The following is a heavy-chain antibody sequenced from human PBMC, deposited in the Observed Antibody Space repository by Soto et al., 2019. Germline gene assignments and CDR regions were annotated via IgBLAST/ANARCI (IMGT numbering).Heavy chain of an antibody. V-gene: IGHV3-33*01. D-gene: IGHD1-1*01. J-gene: IGHJ4*02. CDR2: IWYDGSNE. CDR3: AREETGTFDR. Sequence: QVQLVESGGGVAQPGRSLRLSCAASGSTFSSYAMHWVRQAPGKGLEWVAVIWYDGSNEDYADSMKGRFTISRDNSKNTLFLLMNSLRVEDTAVYYCAREETGTFDRWGQGTLVTVSS. CDR1: GSTFSSYA.